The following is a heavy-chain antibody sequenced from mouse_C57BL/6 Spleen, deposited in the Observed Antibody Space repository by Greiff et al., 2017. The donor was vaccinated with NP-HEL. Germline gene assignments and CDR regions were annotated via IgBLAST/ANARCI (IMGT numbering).Heavy chain of an antibody. CDR2: IYPRDGST. D-gene: IGHD1-1*02. CDR1: GYTFTDHT. J-gene: IGHJ1*03. Sequence: VKLVESDAELVKPGASVKISCKVSGYTFTDHTIHWMKQRPEQGLEWIGYIYPRDGSTKYNEKFKGKATLTADKSSSTAYMQLNSLTSEDSAVYFCAPGGGFSRYWYFDVWGTGTTVTVSS. V-gene: IGHV1-78*01. CDR3: APGGGFSRYWYFDV.